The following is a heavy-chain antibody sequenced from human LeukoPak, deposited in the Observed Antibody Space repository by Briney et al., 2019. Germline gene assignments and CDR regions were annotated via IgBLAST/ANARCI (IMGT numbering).Heavy chain of an antibody. CDR3: ARDRGSSWQYDY. CDR2: ISYDGSNK. Sequence: PGRSLRLSCAASGFTFSSYAMHWVRQAPGKGLERVAVISYDGSNKYYADSVRGRFTISRDNSKNTLYLQMNSLRAEDTAVYYCARDRGSSWQYDYWGQGTLVTVSS. J-gene: IGHJ4*02. D-gene: IGHD6-13*01. CDR1: GFTFSSYA. V-gene: IGHV3-30-3*01.